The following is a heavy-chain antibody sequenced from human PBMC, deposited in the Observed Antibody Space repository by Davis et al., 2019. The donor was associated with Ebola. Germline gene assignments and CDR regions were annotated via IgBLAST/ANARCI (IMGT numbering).Heavy chain of an antibody. Sequence: PSETLSLTCTVSGGSISSYYWSWIRQPPGKRLEWIGSVHYTGSVYYNSSLNSRVTISLDTSKNQLALKLSSVTAADTAIYYCAERGGSVWGQGTLVTFSS. J-gene: IGHJ4*02. CDR2: VHYTGSV. V-gene: IGHV4-59*01. CDR1: GGSISSYY. CDR3: AERGGSV. D-gene: IGHD3-16*01.